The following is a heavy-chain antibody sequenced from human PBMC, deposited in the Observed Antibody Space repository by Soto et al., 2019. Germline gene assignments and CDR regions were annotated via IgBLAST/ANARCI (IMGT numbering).Heavy chain of an antibody. CDR1: GFTFSGSA. Sequence: EVQLVESGGGLVQPGGSVIISCAASGFTFSGSAIHWVRQASGKGLEWLGRIKTRSYNYATAYTASLKGRFTISRDDSKNTAYLQMNSLKTEDTAVYFCSRLWAGGDDRDSPPYYLDSWGQGTLVPVSS. J-gene: IGHJ4*02. D-gene: IGHD3-16*01. V-gene: IGHV3-73*02. CDR3: SRLWAGGDDRDSPPYYLDS. CDR2: IKTRSYNYAT.